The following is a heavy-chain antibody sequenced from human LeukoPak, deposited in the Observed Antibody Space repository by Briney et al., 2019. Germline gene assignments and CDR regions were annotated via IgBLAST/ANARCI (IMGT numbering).Heavy chain of an antibody. V-gene: IGHV4-39*07. CDR3: ARDRSETGQQLVRLGLYYYYGMDV. D-gene: IGHD6-13*01. CDR2: IYYSGST. Sequence: SETLSLTCTVSGGSISSSSYYWGWIRQPPGKGLEWIGSIYYSGSTYYNPSLKSRVTISVDTSKNQFSLKLSSVTAADTAVYYCARDRSETGQQLVRLGLYYYYGMDVWGQGTTVTVSS. J-gene: IGHJ6*02. CDR1: GGSISSSSYY.